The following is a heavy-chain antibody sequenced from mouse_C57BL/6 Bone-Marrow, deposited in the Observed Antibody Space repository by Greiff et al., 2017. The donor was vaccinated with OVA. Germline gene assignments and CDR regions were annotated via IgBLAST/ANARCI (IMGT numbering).Heavy chain of an antibody. Sequence: EVMLVESGGGLVQPGGSLKLSCAASGFTFSDYYMYWVRQTPEKRLEWVAYISNGGGSTYYPDTVKGRFTISRDNAKNTLYLQMSRLKSEDTAMYYCASLAWFAYWGQGTLVTVSA. J-gene: IGHJ3*01. CDR2: ISNGGGST. V-gene: IGHV5-12*01. CDR3: ASLAWFAY. CDR1: GFTFSDYY.